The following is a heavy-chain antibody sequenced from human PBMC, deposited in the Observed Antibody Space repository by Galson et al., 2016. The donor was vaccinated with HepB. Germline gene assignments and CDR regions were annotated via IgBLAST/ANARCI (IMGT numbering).Heavy chain of an antibody. CDR2: ITSSRDTM. V-gene: IGHV3-48*02. J-gene: IGHJ4*02. CDR3: AGDDYFRLGY. CDR1: GFIFSVYN. Sequence: SLRLSCAASGFIFSVYNMNWARQAPGKGLEWIAWITSSRDTMYYADSVTGRSTISRDNAKNSLYLEMNSLRDEDTAVYYCAGDDYFRLGYWGQGTLVTVSS. D-gene: IGHD3-16*01.